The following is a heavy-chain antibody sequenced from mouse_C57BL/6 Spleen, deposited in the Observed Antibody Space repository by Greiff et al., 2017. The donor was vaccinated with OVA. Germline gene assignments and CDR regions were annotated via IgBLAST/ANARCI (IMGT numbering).Heavy chain of an antibody. CDR2: IYYSGTI. D-gene: IGHD1-1*01. V-gene: IGHV3-5*01. CDR3: ARDRVTTVVSYFDY. Sequence: EVKVVESGPGLVKPSQTVFLTCTVTGISITTGNYRWSWIRQFPGNKLEWIGYIYYSGTITYNPSLTSRTTITRDTPKNPFFLEMNSLTAEDTATYYCARDRVTTVVSYFDYWGQGTTLTVSS. CDR1: GISITTGNYR. J-gene: IGHJ2*01.